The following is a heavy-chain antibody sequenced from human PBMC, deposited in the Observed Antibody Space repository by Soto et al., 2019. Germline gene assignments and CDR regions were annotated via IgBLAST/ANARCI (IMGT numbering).Heavy chain of an antibody. J-gene: IGHJ6*02. V-gene: IGHV4-30-4*08. CDR3: ARWIQLWSPIGRHYRYGDV. CDR1: GGSISSSSYY. Sequence: SETLSLTCTVSGGSISSSSYYWGWIRQPPGKGLEWIGYIYYSGSTYYNPSLKSRVTISVDTSKNQFSLKLSSVTAADTAVYYCARWIQLWSPIGRHYRYGDVWGQGTTVTVS. CDR2: IYYSGST. D-gene: IGHD5-18*01.